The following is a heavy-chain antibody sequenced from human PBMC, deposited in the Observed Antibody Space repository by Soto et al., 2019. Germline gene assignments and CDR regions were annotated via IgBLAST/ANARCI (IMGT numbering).Heavy chain of an antibody. CDR2: IYYSGST. Sequence: SETLSLTCTVSGGSIISYYWSWIRQPPGKGLEWIGYIYYSGSTNYNPSLKSRVTISVDTSKNQFSLKLSSVTAADTAVYYCARSPFIFWFDPWGQGTLVTVSS. CDR3: ARSPFIFWFDP. CDR1: GGSIISYY. V-gene: IGHV4-59*01. J-gene: IGHJ5*02. D-gene: IGHD3-16*02.